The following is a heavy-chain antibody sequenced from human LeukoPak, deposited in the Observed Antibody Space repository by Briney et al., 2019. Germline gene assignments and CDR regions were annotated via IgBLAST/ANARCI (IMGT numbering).Heavy chain of an antibody. Sequence: GGSLRLSCAASGFTVSSNYMSWVRQAPGKGLEWVSVIYSGGSTYYADSVKGRFTISRDNSKNTLYLQMNSLRAEDTAVYYCAKDGGAIAAAPIDPWGQGTLVTVSS. V-gene: IGHV3-53*01. D-gene: IGHD6-13*01. CDR2: IYSGGST. J-gene: IGHJ5*02. CDR1: GFTVSSNY. CDR3: AKDGGAIAAAPIDP.